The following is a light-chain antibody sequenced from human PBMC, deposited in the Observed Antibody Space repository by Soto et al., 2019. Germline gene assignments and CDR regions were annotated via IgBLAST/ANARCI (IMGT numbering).Light chain of an antibody. J-gene: IGKJ4*01. CDR3: QQYASSPLT. Sequence: EIVLTQSPGTLSLSPGERGTLSCRASQSVSKNYLAWYQQKPGQAPRLLIYGASSRATGIPDRFSGNGSGTDFTLTISRLEPEDFAVYSCQQYASSPLTFGGGTKVEIK. CDR1: QSVSKNY. CDR2: GAS. V-gene: IGKV3-20*01.